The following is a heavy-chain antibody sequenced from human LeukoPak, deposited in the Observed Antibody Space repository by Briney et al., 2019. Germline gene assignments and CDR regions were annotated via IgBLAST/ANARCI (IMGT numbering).Heavy chain of an antibody. CDR2: AYYSGST. CDR1: DGSISNYY. D-gene: IGHD3-10*01. CDR3: ARHVGNSGSGSYLTYFDY. Sequence: KPSETLSLTCSVFDGSISNYYWSWIRQPPGKGLEWIGYAYYSGSTTYNPSLESRVTISVDTSKNQFSLKLTAVTAADTAVYYCARHVGNSGSGSYLTYFDYWGQGTLVTVSS. V-gene: IGHV4-59*08. J-gene: IGHJ4*02.